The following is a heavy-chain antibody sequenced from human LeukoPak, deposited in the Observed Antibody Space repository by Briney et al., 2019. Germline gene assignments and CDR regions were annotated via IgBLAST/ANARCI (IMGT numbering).Heavy chain of an antibody. V-gene: IGHV3-21*01. D-gene: IGHD3-10*01. CDR2: ITYTSDI. J-gene: IGHJ4*02. Sequence: GGSLRLSCAASGFTFSSYTMNWVRQSPGKGLEWVSSITYTSDIYYADSVKGRFTISRDNAKNSLYLQMSSLRAEDTAVYYCARDTYGSGSYPDYWGQGSLVTVSS. CDR3: ARDTYGSGSYPDY. CDR1: GFTFSSYT.